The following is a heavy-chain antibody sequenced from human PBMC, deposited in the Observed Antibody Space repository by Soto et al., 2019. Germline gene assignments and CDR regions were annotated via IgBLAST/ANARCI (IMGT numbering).Heavy chain of an antibody. V-gene: IGHV2-70*11. CDR1: GFSLSTSGMC. Sequence: SGPTLVNPTQTLTLTCTFSGFSLSTSGMCVSWIRQPPGKALEWLARIDWDDDKYYSTSLKTRLTISKDTSKNQVVLTMTNMDPVDTATYYCARDIRITMVRGVNYFDYWSQGTLVTVSS. CDR3: ARDIRITMVRGVNYFDY. CDR2: IDWDDDK. J-gene: IGHJ4*02. D-gene: IGHD3-10*01.